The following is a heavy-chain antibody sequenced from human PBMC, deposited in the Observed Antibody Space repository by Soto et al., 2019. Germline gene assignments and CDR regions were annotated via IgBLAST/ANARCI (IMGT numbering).Heavy chain of an antibody. CDR1: GGSINSSSYY. CDR3: ASLLRSGGLRFLEWLSYFDY. D-gene: IGHD3-3*01. CDR2: IYYSGST. Sequence: SETLSLTCTVSGGSINSSSYYWGWIRQPPGKGLEWIGSIYYSGSTYYNPSLKSRVTISVDTSKNQFSLKLSSVTAADTAVYYCASLLRSGGLRFLEWLSYFDYWGQGTLVTVSS. J-gene: IGHJ4*02. V-gene: IGHV4-39*01.